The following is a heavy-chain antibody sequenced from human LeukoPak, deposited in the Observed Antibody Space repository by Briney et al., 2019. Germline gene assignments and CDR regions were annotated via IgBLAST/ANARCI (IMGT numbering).Heavy chain of an antibody. CDR1: GFTFSSYA. J-gene: IGHJ4*02. CDR2: ISYDGSNK. Sequence: GGSLRLSCAASGFTFSSYAMHWVRQAPGKGLEWVAVISYDGSNKYYADSVKGRFTISRDNSKSTLYLQMNSLRAEDTAVYYCARADSSSLGFYYWGQGTLVTVSS. CDR3: ARADSSSLGFYY. D-gene: IGHD6-13*01. V-gene: IGHV3-30*04.